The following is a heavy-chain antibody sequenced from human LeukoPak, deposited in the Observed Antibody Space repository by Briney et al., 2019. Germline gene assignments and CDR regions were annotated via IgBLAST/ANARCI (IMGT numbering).Heavy chain of an antibody. J-gene: IGHJ4*02. CDR2: ISSSGSTI. D-gene: IGHD3-22*01. Sequence: PGGSLRLSCTASGFTFINYSMNWIRQAPGKGLEWVSYISSSGSTIYYADSVKGRFTISRDNAKNSLYLQMNSLRAEDTAVYYCARVIDYDSSGYYFDYWGQGTLVTVSS. V-gene: IGHV3-11*04. CDR1: GFTFINYS. CDR3: ARVIDYDSSGYYFDY.